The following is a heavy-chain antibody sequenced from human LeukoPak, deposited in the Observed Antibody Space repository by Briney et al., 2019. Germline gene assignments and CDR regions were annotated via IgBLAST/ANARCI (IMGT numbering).Heavy chain of an antibody. CDR3: ASSGGYCSSTSCLYYFDY. Sequence: SQTLSLTCTVSGGSISSGSYYWSWIRQPAGKGLEWIVRIYTSGSTNYNPSLKSRVTISVDTSKNQFSLKLSSVTAADTAVYYCASSGGYCSSTSCLYYFDYWGQGTLVTVSS. D-gene: IGHD2-2*03. CDR2: IYTSGST. CDR1: GGSISSGSYY. J-gene: IGHJ4*02. V-gene: IGHV4-61*02.